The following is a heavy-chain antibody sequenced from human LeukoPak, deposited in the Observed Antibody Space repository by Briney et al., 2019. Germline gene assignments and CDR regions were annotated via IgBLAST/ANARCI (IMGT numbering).Heavy chain of an antibody. D-gene: IGHD4-23*01. Sequence: GESLKISWKGSGYSFTNYWIAWVRQMPGKGLEWMGIIYPGDSDTRCSPSFEGQVTISVDKSITTAYLQWSSLKASDTAMYYCVRRTGNSFVDYWGQGTVVTVSS. CDR2: IYPGDSDT. CDR3: VRRTGNSFVDY. J-gene: IGHJ4*02. CDR1: GYSFTNYW. V-gene: IGHV5-51*01.